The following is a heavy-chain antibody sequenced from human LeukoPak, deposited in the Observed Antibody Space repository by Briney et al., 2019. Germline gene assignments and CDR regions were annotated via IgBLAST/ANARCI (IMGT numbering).Heavy chain of an antibody. D-gene: IGHD6-13*01. CDR2: ISAYNGNT. CDR3: ARGRSRGIAAAVNDAFDI. V-gene: IGHV1-18*01. Sequence: ASVTVSCKASGYTFTSYGISWVRQAPGQGLEWMGWISAYNGNTNYAQKLQGRVTMTTDTSTSTAYMELRSLRSDDTAVYYCARGRSRGIAAAVNDAFDIWGQGTMVTVSS. J-gene: IGHJ3*02. CDR1: GYTFTSYG.